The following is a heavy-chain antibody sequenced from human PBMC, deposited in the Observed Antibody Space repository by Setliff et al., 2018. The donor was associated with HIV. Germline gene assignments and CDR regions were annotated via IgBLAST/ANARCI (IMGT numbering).Heavy chain of an antibody. D-gene: IGHD2-15*01. V-gene: IGHV1-46*01. CDR2: INPGGDYR. Sequence: ASVKVSCKASGYTFSNYYVHWVRQAPGQGLEWMGMINPGGDYRSYTQKFQGRINLATASSTSTVYMELSSLRYEDTAVYYCARAGVVEGYYYYYYMDVWGKGTTVTVSS. CDR1: GYTFSNYY. CDR3: ARAGVVEGYYYYYYMDV. J-gene: IGHJ6*03.